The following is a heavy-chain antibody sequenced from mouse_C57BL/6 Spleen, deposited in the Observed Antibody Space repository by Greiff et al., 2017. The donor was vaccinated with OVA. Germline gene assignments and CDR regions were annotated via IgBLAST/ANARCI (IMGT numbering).Heavy chain of an antibody. CDR3: ARRSYFDV. CDR1: GFSLTSYG. Sequence: QVQLKESGPGLVQPSQSLSITCTASGFSLTSYGVHWVRQSPGKGLEWLGVIWRGGSTDYNAAFISRLSISKDNSKSQVFFKMNRLQADDTAIYYCARRSYFDVWGTGTTVTVSS. V-gene: IGHV2-2*01. J-gene: IGHJ1*03. CDR2: IWRGGST.